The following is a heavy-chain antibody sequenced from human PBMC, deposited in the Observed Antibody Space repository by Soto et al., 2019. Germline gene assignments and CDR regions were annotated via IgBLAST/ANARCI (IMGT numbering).Heavy chain of an antibody. CDR2: IYYSGST. D-gene: IGHD1-7*01. Sequence: SETLSLTRTVFGGSISGYYWSWIPQPPGKGLEWIGYIYYSGSTNYNPSLKSRVTISVDTSKNQFSLKLSSVTAADTAVYYCAREGLTGTIGLYYYYGMDVWGQGTTVT. J-gene: IGHJ6*02. CDR3: AREGLTGTIGLYYYYGMDV. CDR1: GGSISGYY. V-gene: IGHV4-59*01.